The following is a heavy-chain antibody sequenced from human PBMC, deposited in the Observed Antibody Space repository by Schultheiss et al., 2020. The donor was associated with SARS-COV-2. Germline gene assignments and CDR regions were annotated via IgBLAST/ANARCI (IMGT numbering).Heavy chain of an antibody. CDR1: GFTFSSYG. CDR2: IWYDGSNK. CDR3: ARDPPHYYGSGSRGDI. J-gene: IGHJ3*02. D-gene: IGHD3-10*01. V-gene: IGHV3-33*01. Sequence: GGSLRLSCAASGFTFSSYGMHWVRQAPGKGLEWVAVIWYDGSNKYYADSVKGRFTISRDNSKNTLYLQMNSLRAEDTAVYYCARDPPHYYGSGSRGDIWGQGTMVTVSS.